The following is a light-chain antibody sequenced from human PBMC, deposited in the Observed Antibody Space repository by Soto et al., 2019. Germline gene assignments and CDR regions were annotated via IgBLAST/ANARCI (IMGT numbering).Light chain of an antibody. CDR2: AAS. CDR3: QQSYSSLCT. CDR1: RTISSY. J-gene: IGKJ2*02. Sequence: DIQMTQSPSSLSASVGDRVTITCRASRTISSYLNWYQQKPGKAPKLLIYAASRLESGVPSRFSGSGSGTDFTLTINNLQPEDCATYYCQQSYSSLCTFGQGTKLEIK. V-gene: IGKV1-39*01.